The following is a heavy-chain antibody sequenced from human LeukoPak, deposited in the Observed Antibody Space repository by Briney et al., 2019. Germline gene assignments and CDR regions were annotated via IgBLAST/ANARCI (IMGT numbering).Heavy chain of an antibody. Sequence: GGSLRLSCAGSGFTFSDYYMSWIRPPPGEGLEWVSCISTSGSTIYYADSVKGRFTISRDNAKNSLYLQMNSLRAEDTAVYYCARQNSGRYFYYGMDVWGQGTTVIVSS. CDR3: ARQNSGRYFYYGMDV. J-gene: IGHJ6*02. CDR2: ISTSGSTI. CDR1: GFTFSDYY. D-gene: IGHD1-26*01. V-gene: IGHV3-11*01.